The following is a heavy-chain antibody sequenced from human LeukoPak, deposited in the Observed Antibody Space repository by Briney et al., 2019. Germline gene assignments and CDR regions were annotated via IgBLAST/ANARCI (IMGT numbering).Heavy chain of an antibody. J-gene: IGHJ4*02. CDR2: IYSGGST. D-gene: IGHD3-3*02. V-gene: IGHV3-66*01. Sequence: PGGSLRLSCAASGFTVSNNXXXXXXXAPGKGLEWVSVIYSGGSTYYADSVKGXXXXXRDNSKNTLYLQMNSLRAEDTAVYYCARDLALWGQGTLVSVSS. CDR3: ARDLAL. CDR1: GFTVSNNX.